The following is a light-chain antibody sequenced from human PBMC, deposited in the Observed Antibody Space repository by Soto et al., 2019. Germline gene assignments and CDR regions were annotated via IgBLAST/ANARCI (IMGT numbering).Light chain of an antibody. Sequence: EVVLTQSPGTLSLSPGERATLSCRASQSVSSNYLAWYQQKPGQPPRLLIYGASSRATGIPDRFSGSGSGTEFTLTISSLQSEDFAVYYCQQYNKWPRTFGQGTKVNIK. CDR1: QSVSSNY. J-gene: IGKJ1*01. V-gene: IGKV3-20*01. CDR3: QQYNKWPRT. CDR2: GAS.